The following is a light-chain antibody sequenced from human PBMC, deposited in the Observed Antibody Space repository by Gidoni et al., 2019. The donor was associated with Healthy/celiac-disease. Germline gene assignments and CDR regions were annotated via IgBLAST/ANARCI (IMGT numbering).Light chain of an antibody. CDR3: QVWDSSSVV. J-gene: IGLJ2*01. CDR2: YDS. V-gene: IGLV3-21*04. CDR1: NIGSKR. Sequence: SYVLTQPPSVSVAPGKTARITCGGNNIGSKRLHWYQQKPGQAPVMVIYYDSDRPAGIPERFSGSNSGNTATLTISRVEAGDEADYYCQVWDSSSVVFGGGTKLTVL.